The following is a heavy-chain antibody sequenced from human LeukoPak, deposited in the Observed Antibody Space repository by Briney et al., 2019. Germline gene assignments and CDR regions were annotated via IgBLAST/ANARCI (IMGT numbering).Heavy chain of an antibody. V-gene: IGHV3-30*18. Sequence: GGSLRLSCAASGFTFSSYGMHWVRQAPGKGLEWVAVISYDGSNKYYADSVKGRFTISRDNSKNTLYLQMNSLRAEDTAVYYCAKTGALFGEYYYYGIDVWGQGTTVTVSS. D-gene: IGHD3-10*02. CDR2: ISYDGSNK. J-gene: IGHJ6*02. CDR3: AKTGALFGEYYYYGIDV. CDR1: GFTFSSYG.